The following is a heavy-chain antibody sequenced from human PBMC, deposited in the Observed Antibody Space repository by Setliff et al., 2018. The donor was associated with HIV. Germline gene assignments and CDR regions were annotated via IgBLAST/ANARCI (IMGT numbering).Heavy chain of an antibody. CDR3: AKHGFERKSPYNWFDS. J-gene: IGHJ5*01. Sequence: GESLKISCKGSGYRFSDNWIGWVRQMPGKGLEWMGIIYPDDSATGYSPSFQGQVTISADKSINTAYLRWRRLRASDTAMYYCAKHGFERKSPYNWFDSWGQGTLVTVSS. D-gene: IGHD2-21*01. CDR1: GYRFSDNW. CDR2: IYPDDSAT. V-gene: IGHV5-51*01.